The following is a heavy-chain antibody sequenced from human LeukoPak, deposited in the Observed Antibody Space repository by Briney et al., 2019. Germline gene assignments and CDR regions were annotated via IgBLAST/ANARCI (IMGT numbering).Heavy chain of an antibody. CDR3: AKYIVSYPHDAFDI. Sequence: SETLSLTCTVSGGSISSYYWSWIRQPPGKGLEWIGYIYYSGSTSYNPSLKSRVTISVDTSKKQSSLKLSSVTAADTAFYYCAKYIVSYPHDAFDIWGQGTMVTVSS. D-gene: IGHD1-26*01. J-gene: IGHJ3*02. CDR2: IYYSGST. CDR1: GGSISSYY. V-gene: IGHV4-59*01.